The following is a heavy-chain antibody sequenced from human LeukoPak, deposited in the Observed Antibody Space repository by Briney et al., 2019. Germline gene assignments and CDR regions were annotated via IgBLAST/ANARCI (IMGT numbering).Heavy chain of an antibody. CDR2: ISYDGSNK. Sequence: GGSLRLSCAASGFTFSSYAMHWVRQAPGKGLEWVAVISYDGSNKYYAGSVKGRFTISRDNSKNTLYLQMNSLRAEDTAVYYCATHAYWGQGTLVTVSS. J-gene: IGHJ4*02. CDR1: GFTFSSYA. CDR3: ATHAY. V-gene: IGHV3-30-3*01.